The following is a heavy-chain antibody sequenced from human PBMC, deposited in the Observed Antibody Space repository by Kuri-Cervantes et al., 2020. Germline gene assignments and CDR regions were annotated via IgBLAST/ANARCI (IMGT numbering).Heavy chain of an antibody. CDR3: AKSFGKVGATGYFDY. CDR2: VGTAGDT. V-gene: IGHV3-13*01. CDR1: GFTFSSYD. D-gene: IGHD1-26*01. Sequence: GGSLRLSCVASGFTFSSYDMHWVRQATGKGLEWVSAVGTAGDTYYPGSVKGRFTISRENAKNTLYLQMNSLRAEDTAVYYCAKSFGKVGATGYFDYWGQGTLVTVSS. J-gene: IGHJ4*02.